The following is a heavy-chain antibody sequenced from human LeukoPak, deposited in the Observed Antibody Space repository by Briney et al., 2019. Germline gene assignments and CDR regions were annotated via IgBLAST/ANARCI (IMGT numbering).Heavy chain of an antibody. V-gene: IGHV1-2*02. CDR1: GYTFTGYY. CDR2: INPNSGGT. J-gene: IGHJ6*02. Sequence: ASVKVSCKASGYTFTGYYMHWVRQAPGQGLEWMGWINPNSGGTNYAQKFQGRVTMTRDTSISTAYMELSRLRSDDTAVYYCARDTIAVAGPHYYYYYGMDVWGQGTTVTVSS. D-gene: IGHD6-19*01. CDR3: ARDTIAVAGPHYYYYYGMDV.